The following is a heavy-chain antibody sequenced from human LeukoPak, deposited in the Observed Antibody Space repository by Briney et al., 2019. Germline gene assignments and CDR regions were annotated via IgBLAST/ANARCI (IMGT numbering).Heavy chain of an antibody. CDR3: ARGHIAAAGTDYDYGDY. V-gene: IGHV3-74*01. D-gene: IGHD6-13*01. J-gene: IGHJ4*02. CDR1: GFTFSSNW. CDR2: INSDGSST. Sequence: GGSLRLSCAASGFTFSSNWMHWVRQGPGKGLVWVSRINSDGSSTRYADSVKGRFTISRDNAKNTLYLQMNSLRAEDTAVYYCARGHIAAAGTDYDYGDYWGQGTLVTVSS.